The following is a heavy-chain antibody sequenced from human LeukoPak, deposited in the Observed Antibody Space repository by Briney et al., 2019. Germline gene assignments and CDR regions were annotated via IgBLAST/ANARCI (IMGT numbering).Heavy chain of an antibody. D-gene: IGHD5-12*01. V-gene: IGHV3-21*01. Sequence: GGSLRLSCAASGFTLSSYSMNWVRQAPGKGLEWVSCISSSSSYIYYADSVKGRFTISRDNSKNTLYMQMKSLRAEGTAVYYCAKGGGYEAQYCYYYLDVWGKGTTVTISS. CDR3: AKGGGYEAQYCYYYLDV. CDR1: GFTLSSYS. J-gene: IGHJ6*03. CDR2: ISSSSSYI.